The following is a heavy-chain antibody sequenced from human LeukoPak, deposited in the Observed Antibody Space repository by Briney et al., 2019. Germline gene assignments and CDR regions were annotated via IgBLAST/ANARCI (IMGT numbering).Heavy chain of an antibody. V-gene: IGHV4-59*01. CDR2: IYYSGST. D-gene: IGHD3-16*02. CDR3: ARGSPRSRDAFDI. J-gene: IGHJ3*02. CDR1: GGSISSYY. Sequence: SETLSLTCTVSGGSISSYYWSWIRQPPGKGLEWNGYIYYSGSTNYNPSLKSRVTISVDTSKNQFSLKLSSVTAADTAVYYCARGSPRSRDAFDIWGQGTMVTVSS.